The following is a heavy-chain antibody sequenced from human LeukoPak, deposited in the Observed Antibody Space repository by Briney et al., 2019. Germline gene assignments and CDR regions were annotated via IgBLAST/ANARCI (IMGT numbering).Heavy chain of an antibody. CDR3: ARGGSFSGGF. V-gene: IGHV3-48*02. D-gene: IGHD6-19*01. CDR2: ISSSSSTI. J-gene: IGHJ4*02. Sequence: GGSLRLSCAASGFSFSSYNMNWVRHAPGKGLEWVSYISSSSSTIYYADSVKGRFTISRDNAMESLYLQMNSLSDEDTAVYHCARGGSFSGGFWGQGTLVTVSS. CDR1: GFSFSSYN.